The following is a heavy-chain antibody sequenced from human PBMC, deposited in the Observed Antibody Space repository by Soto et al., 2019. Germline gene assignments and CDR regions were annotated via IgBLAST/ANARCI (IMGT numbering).Heavy chain of an antibody. D-gene: IGHD4-17*01. Sequence: GASVKVSCKASGGAFSSYAISWVRQAPGQGLEWMGGIIPIFGTANYAQKFQGRVTITADESTSTAYMELSSLRSEDTAVYYCARDGSYGDYVVGWGQGTLVTVSS. CDR3: ARDGSYGDYVVG. CDR2: IIPIFGTA. V-gene: IGHV1-69*13. J-gene: IGHJ4*02. CDR1: GGAFSSYA.